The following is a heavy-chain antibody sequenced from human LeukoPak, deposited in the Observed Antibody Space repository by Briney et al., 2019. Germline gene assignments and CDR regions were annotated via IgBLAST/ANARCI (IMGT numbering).Heavy chain of an antibody. CDR2: IYSSGST. CDR1: GASISAFH. V-gene: IGHV4-4*07. CDR3: ARKDGDY. J-gene: IGHJ4*02. Sequence: SETLSLTCTVPGASISAFHWTWFRQPAGKGLEWIGLIYSSGSTLFNPSLKSRVAMSVDLTKNQLSLKLTSVTAADTAMYYCARKDGDYWGRGTLVTVSS.